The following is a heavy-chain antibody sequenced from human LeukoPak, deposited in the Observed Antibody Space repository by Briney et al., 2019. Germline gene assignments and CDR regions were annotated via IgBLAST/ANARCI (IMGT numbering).Heavy chain of an antibody. Sequence: SETLSLTCTVSGGSISSYYWSWIRQPPGKGLEWIGYIYYSGSSNYNPSLKSRVTISVDTSKNQSSLKLSSVTAADTAVYYCASFTTPDAFDIWGQGTMVTVSS. CDR1: GGSISSYY. V-gene: IGHV4-59*01. J-gene: IGHJ3*02. D-gene: IGHD1-1*01. CDR3: ASFTTPDAFDI. CDR2: IYYSGSS.